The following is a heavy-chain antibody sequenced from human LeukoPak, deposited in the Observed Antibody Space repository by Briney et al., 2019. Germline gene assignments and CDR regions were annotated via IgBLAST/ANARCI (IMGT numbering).Heavy chain of an antibody. J-gene: IGHJ6*03. CDR1: GYTFTSYD. CDR3: ARAKIGSSIQRGKHSAKYYYMDV. D-gene: IGHD6-13*01. Sequence: ASVKVSCKASGYTFTSYDINWVRQATGQGLEWMGWMNPNSGNTGYAQKFQGRVTITRNTSISTAYMELSSLRSEDTAVYYCARAKIGSSIQRGKHSAKYYYMDVWGKGTTVTVSS. CDR2: MNPNSGNT. V-gene: IGHV1-8*03.